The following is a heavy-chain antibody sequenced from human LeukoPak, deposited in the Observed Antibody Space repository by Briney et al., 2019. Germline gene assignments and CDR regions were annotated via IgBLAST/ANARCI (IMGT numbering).Heavy chain of an antibody. CDR3: AREGHLDGYNYFYFDY. CDR1: GGTFSSYA. Sequence: GSSVKVSCKASGGTFSSYAISWVRQAPGQGLEWMGRIIPIFGTANYAQKFQGRVTITTDESTSTAYMELSSLRSEDTAVYYCAREGHLDGYNYFYFDYWGQGTLVTVSS. J-gene: IGHJ4*02. D-gene: IGHD5-24*01. V-gene: IGHV1-69*05. CDR2: IIPIFGTA.